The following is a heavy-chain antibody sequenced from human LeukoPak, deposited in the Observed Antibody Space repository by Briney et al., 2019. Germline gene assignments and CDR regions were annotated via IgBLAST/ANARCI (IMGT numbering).Heavy chain of an antibody. CDR2: IYSGGTT. CDR3: ARGEKVDFDY. CDR1: GFTFSDYY. Sequence: PGGSLRLSCAASGFTFSDYYMSWIRQAPGKGLEWVSVIYSGGTTYYADSVKGRFTISRDNSKNTLYLQMNSLRAEDTAVYYCARGEKVDFDYWGQGTLVTVSS. D-gene: IGHD3-16*01. J-gene: IGHJ4*02. V-gene: IGHV3-53*01.